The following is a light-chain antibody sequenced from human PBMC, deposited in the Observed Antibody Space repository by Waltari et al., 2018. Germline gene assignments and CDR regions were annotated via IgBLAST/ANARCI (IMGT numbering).Light chain of an antibody. CDR2: DAS. CDR1: QSASTY. CDR3: QQRNNWPVT. Sequence: EIVFTQSPATLSLSPGDRATLSCRASQSASTYLAWYQQKPGQAPRLLIYDASKRATGIPARFSGSGSGTDFTLTISSLEPEDFVVYYCQQRNNWPVTFGQGTRLEIQ. V-gene: IGKV3-11*01. J-gene: IGKJ5*01.